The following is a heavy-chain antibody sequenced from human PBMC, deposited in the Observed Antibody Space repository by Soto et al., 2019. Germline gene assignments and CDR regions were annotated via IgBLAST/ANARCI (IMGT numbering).Heavy chain of an antibody. CDR1: GFTFSSYW. CDR2: INSGGGTT. Sequence: PGGSLRLSCAASGFTFSSYWMHWFRQAPGKGLMWVSRINSGGGTTTYADSVKGRFTISRDNAKNTLYLQMNGLRAEDTAVYYCAKGSWYLESFAGSGSYSMPFDYWGQGTLVTVSS. V-gene: IGHV3-74*01. CDR3: AKGSWYLESFAGSGSYSMPFDY. J-gene: IGHJ4*02. D-gene: IGHD3-10*01.